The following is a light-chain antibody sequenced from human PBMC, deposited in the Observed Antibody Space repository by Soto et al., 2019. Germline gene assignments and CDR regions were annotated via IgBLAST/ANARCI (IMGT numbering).Light chain of an antibody. CDR1: QSVISNY. Sequence: EIMLTQSPGTLSLSPGERATLSCRASQSVISNYLAWYQQKPGQAPRLLIDAASGRASGITERFSGSGSGTDFMLTITRMEPEDFEEDYCQQYDSSPQTCGQGTRVDIK. CDR3: QQYDSSPQT. J-gene: IGKJ1*01. V-gene: IGKV3-20*01. CDR2: AAS.